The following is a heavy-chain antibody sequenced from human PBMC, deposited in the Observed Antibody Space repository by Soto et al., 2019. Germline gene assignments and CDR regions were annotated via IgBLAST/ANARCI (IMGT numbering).Heavy chain of an antibody. Sequence: SETLSLTCTDSGGSISDYCWSWIRQPARKGLEWIGRIYTSGSTNYNPSLKSRVTVSVDTSKNQFSLKLSSVTAADTAVYYCARLSGTYGRRHYFDYWGQGTLVTVSS. J-gene: IGHJ4*02. D-gene: IGHD3-16*01. CDR2: IYTSGST. V-gene: IGHV4-4*07. CDR3: ARLSGTYGRRHYFDY. CDR1: GGSISDYC.